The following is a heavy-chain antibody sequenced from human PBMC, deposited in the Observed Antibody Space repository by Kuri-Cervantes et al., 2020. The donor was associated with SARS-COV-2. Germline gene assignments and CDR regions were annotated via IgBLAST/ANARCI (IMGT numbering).Heavy chain of an antibody. CDR2: ISSSSSYI. V-gene: IGHV3-21*01. CDR3: ARGQLWFDY. Sequence: GESLKISCAASGFTFSSYGMHWVRQAPGKGLEWVSSISSSSSYIYYADSVKGRFTISRDNAKNSLYLQMNSLRAEDTAVYYCARGQLWFDYWGQGTLVTVSS. J-gene: IGHJ4*02. CDR1: GFTFSSYG. D-gene: IGHD5-18*01.